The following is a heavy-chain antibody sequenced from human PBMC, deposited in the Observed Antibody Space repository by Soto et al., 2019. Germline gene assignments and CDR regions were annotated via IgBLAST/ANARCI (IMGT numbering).Heavy chain of an antibody. Sequence: EAQLLESGGGLVQPGGSLRLSCAASGFRLSDFAVSWVRQAPGKGLEWVSSLTVTGDSAFYSDSVKGRFTISRDISKSTLYLQMNSLRAEDTAVYYCAKNGCSYPACYPYYYYVDVWGRGTTVTVSS. J-gene: IGHJ6*03. V-gene: IGHV3-23*01. CDR2: LTVTGDSA. CDR1: GFRLSDFA. D-gene: IGHD2-15*01. CDR3: AKNGCSYPACYPYYYYVDV.